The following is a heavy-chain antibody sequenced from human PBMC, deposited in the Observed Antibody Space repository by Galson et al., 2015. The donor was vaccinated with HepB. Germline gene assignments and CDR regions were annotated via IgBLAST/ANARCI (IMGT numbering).Heavy chain of an antibody. Sequence: SLRLSCAASGFTFSSYGMHWVRQTPGKGLEWVAVISYDRSNKYYADSVKGRFTISRDNSKNTLYLQMNSLRAEDTAVYYCAKDVGGGSYSSLGFDYWGQGTLVTVSS. J-gene: IGHJ4*02. CDR2: ISYDRSNK. CDR3: AKDVGGGSYSSLGFDY. V-gene: IGHV3-30*18. CDR1: GFTFSSYG. D-gene: IGHD1-26*01.